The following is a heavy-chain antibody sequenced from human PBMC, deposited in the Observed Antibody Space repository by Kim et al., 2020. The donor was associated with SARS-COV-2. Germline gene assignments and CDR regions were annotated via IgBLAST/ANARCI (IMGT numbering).Heavy chain of an antibody. J-gene: IGHJ3*02. D-gene: IGHD1-26*01. CDR2: IIPILGIA. V-gene: IGHV1-69*02. CDR1: GGTFSSYT. Sequence: SVKVSCKASGGTFSSYTISWVRQAPGQGLEWMGRIIPILGIANYAQKFQGRVTITADKSTSTAYMELSSLRSEDTAVYYCARSPGATQLFDAFDIWGQGTMVTVSS. CDR3: ARSPGATQLFDAFDI.